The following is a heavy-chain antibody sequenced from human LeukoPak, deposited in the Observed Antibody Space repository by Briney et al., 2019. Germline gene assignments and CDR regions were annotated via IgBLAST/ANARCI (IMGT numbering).Heavy chain of an antibody. CDR3: AKHIYGVVSIQQ. J-gene: IGHJ1*01. CDR2: IRSRADGGTA. D-gene: IGHD3-3*01. Sequence: GGSLTLSCAASGFTFSSYSMNWVRQAPGKGLEWVGRIRSRADGGTAEYATAVEGRFTISRDDSTNTLYLHMSNVKTEDTAVYYCAKHIYGVVSIQQWGQGTLVTVSS. V-gene: IGHV3-15*01. CDR1: GFTFSSYS.